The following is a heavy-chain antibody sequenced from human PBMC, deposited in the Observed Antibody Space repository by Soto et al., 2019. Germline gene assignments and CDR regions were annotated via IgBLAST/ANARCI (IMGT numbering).Heavy chain of an antibody. CDR2: IYYSGIT. CDR1: GVSISNSSYY. J-gene: IGHJ4*02. CDR3: ARHGSN. Sequence: QLQLQESGPGLVKPSETLSLTCTVSGVSISNSSYYWGWIHRPPGKGLEWIGTIYYSGITYYNPSLKSRVNISVDTSKNQFSLKLTSVTAADTAVYYCARHGSNWGQGTLVTVSS. V-gene: IGHV4-39*01.